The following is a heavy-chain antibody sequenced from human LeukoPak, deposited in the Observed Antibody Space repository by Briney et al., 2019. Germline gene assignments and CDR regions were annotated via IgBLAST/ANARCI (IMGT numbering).Heavy chain of an antibody. J-gene: IGHJ2*01. D-gene: IGHD2-2*01. CDR2: IYSGGGTTK. Sequence: PGTPLRLSCVASGLTFRNYGFHWVRQAPGKGLEGGAIIYSGGGTTKYYAESLKDRFTITRNDSRDTLYLQMNSLRAEDTAVYYCVVILVPGGVWHFDLWGRGTLVTVSS. V-gene: IGHV3-33*03. CDR3: VVILVPGGVWHFDL. CDR1: GLTFRNYG.